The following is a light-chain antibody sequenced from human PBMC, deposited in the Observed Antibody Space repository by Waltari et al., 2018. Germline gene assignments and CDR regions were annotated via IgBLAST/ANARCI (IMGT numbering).Light chain of an antibody. CDR2: GAS. Sequence: DIVMTQSPATLSVSPGERATLSCRASQSVSSNLACYQQKPGQAPRLLIYGASTRATGSPARLSGSGSGTEYTFTISSLQSEDFAVYYCQQYNNWLPGTFGQGTKVEIK. J-gene: IGKJ1*01. CDR1: QSVSSN. V-gene: IGKV3-15*01. CDR3: QQYNNWLPGT.